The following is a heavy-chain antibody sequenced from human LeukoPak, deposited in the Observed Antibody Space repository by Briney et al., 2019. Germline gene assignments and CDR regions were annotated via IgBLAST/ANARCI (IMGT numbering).Heavy chain of an antibody. V-gene: IGHV6-1*01. CDR2: TYYRSKWYN. D-gene: IGHD1-26*01. CDR1: GDSVSSNSAA. Sequence: RSQTLSPTCAISGDSVSSNSAAWSWIRQSPSRGLEWLGRTYYRSKWYNDYAVSVKSRITIKPDTSKNQFSLQLNSVTPEDTAVYYCARGYAGGNDIWGQGTMVTVSS. CDR3: ARGYAGGNDI. J-gene: IGHJ3*02.